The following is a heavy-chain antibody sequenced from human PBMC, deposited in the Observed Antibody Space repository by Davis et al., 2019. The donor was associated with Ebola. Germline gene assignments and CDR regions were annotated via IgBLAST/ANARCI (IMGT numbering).Heavy chain of an antibody. CDR2: HYYSGST. Sequence: MPSETLSLTCTVSARSISSSSYYWGWILQPPGTGLAWIGSHYYSGSTYYNPSLKSRVTISVDTSKNQSSLKLSSVTADDTAVYYCARSAMVRGYFDHWGSGTLVTVSS. J-gene: IGHJ2*01. CDR3: ARSAMVRGYFDH. V-gene: IGHV4-39*01. CDR1: ARSISSSSYY. D-gene: IGHD5-18*01.